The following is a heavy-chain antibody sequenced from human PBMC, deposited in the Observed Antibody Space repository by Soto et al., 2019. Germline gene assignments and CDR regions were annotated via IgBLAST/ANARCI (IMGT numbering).Heavy chain of an antibody. D-gene: IGHD6-19*01. V-gene: IGHV1-18*01. Sequence: QVPVVQSGNEVKKPGASVKVSCKASGFTFTTHGFTWVRQAPGQGLEWMGWSSALNGYTNYAQNFQGRLTITTDSSTSTAYMELRSLRSDDTAVYYCASATSIAMGLRNWGQGTLVTVSS. CDR1: GFTFTTHG. CDR2: SSALNGYT. CDR3: ASATSIAMGLRN. J-gene: IGHJ4*02.